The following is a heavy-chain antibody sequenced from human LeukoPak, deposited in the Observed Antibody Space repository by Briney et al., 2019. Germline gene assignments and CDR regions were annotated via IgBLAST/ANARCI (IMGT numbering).Heavy chain of an antibody. CDR1: GGSISSSSYY. V-gene: IGHV4-39*01. CDR2: IYYIGST. J-gene: IGHJ4*02. D-gene: IGHD6-13*01. Sequence: SETQSLTCTVSGGSISSSSYYWGWIRQPPGKGLEWIGSIYYIGSTYYNPSFKSRVTISVDTSKNQFSLKLSSVTAADTAVYYCARRIAAARGTFDYWGQGTLVTVSS. CDR3: ARRIAAARGTFDY.